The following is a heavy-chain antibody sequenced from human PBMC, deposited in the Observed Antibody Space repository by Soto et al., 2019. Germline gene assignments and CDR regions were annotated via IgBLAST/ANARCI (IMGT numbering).Heavy chain of an antibody. Sequence: QVQLQQWGAGLLKPSETLSLTCAVYGGSFSGYYWSWIRQPPGKGLEWIGEINHSGSTNHNPSLKSRVTISVDTSKNQFSLKLSSVTAADTAVYYCARERYYYGSHSYGMDVWGQGTTVTVSS. CDR3: ARERYYYGSHSYGMDV. J-gene: IGHJ6*02. D-gene: IGHD3-10*01. CDR1: GGSFSGYY. CDR2: INHSGST. V-gene: IGHV4-34*01.